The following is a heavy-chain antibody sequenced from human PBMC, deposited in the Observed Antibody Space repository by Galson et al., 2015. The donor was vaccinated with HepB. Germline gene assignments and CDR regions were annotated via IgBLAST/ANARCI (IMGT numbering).Heavy chain of an antibody. Sequence: SLRLSCAASGFTFSSCAMTWVCQAPGKGLDWVSVFSGTGGGTGYADAVKGRFTISRDNSKNTLYLQMDSLRVEDTAVYYCAKSRTSSWSHDALDVWGQGTMVTV. D-gene: IGHD6-13*01. J-gene: IGHJ3*01. CDR1: GFTFSSCA. V-gene: IGHV3-23*01. CDR2: FSGTGGGT. CDR3: AKSRTSSWSHDALDV.